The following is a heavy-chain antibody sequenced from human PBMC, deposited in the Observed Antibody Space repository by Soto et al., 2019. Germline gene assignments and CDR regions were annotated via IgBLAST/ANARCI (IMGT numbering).Heavy chain of an antibody. Sequence: EVQLVESGGDLVRSGGSLKVSCAASGFAFSGAAFHWVRQASGKGLEWVGRIRSKAHNYATEYAASVKGRFTISRDDSRNTAYLQMNSLKVEDTAVYYCTRPNEEMAFDFWGQGTLVTVSS. CDR2: IRSKAHNYAT. D-gene: IGHD1-1*01. V-gene: IGHV3-73*02. CDR3: TRPNEEMAFDF. CDR1: GFAFSGAA. J-gene: IGHJ4*02.